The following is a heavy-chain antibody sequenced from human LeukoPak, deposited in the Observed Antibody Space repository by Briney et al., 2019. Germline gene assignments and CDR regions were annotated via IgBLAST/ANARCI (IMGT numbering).Heavy chain of an antibody. J-gene: IGHJ2*01. Sequence: PSETLSLTCTVSGGSINRGSYYWSWMRQPAGKGLEWIGRIYTSGGTTYNPSLKSRVTISVDTSKNQFALNLKSVTAADTAVYYCARGELQLLGYFDLWGRGSMVTVSS. CDR2: IYTSGGT. CDR3: ARGELQLLGYFDL. V-gene: IGHV4-61*02. D-gene: IGHD3-10*01. CDR1: GGSINRGSYY.